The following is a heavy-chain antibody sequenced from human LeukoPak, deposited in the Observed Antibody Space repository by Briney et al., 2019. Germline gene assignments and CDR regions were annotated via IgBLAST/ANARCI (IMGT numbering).Heavy chain of an antibody. CDR3: ARDLSIAAAGNAY. CDR1: GYTFTGYY. D-gene: IGHD6-13*01. CDR2: INPNSGGT. V-gene: IGHV1-2*02. Sequence: ASVKVSCKASGYTFTGYYMHWVRQAPGQGLEWMGWINPNSGGTNYAQKFQGRVTMTRDTSIRTAYMELSRLRSDDTAVYYCARDLSIAAAGNAYWGQGTLVTVSS. J-gene: IGHJ4*02.